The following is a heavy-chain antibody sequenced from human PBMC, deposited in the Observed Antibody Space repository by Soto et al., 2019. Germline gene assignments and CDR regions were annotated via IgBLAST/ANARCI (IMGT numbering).Heavy chain of an antibody. CDR3: AREGYGSRGGY. J-gene: IGHJ4*02. V-gene: IGHV4-4*02. Sequence: QVQLQESGPGLVKPSGTLSLTCAVSGDSVTSSNWWSWVRQPPGKGLEWIGEIYHTGNTNYNPSLKSRVTISIDKSKNQCSLKLSSVTAADTAVYFCAREGYGSRGGYWGQGTLVIVSS. CDR2: IYHTGNT. D-gene: IGHD3-10*01. CDR1: GDSVTSSNW.